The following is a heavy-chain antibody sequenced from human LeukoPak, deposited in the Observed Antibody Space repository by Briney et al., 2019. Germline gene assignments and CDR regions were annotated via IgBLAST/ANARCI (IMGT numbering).Heavy chain of an antibody. Sequence: GGSLRLSCAASGFIFSSYGMHWVRQAPGKGLEWVTFVRYNGSNKYYADSVKGRFTISRDNAKNSLYLQMNSLRAEDTAVYYCAREARAFDIWGQGTMVTVSS. CDR1: GFIFSSYG. CDR3: AREARAFDI. CDR2: VRYNGSNK. V-gene: IGHV3-30*02. J-gene: IGHJ3*02.